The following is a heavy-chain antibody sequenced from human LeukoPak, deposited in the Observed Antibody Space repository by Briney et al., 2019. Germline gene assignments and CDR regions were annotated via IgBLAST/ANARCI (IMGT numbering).Heavy chain of an antibody. D-gene: IGHD2-2*01. CDR2: IYSGGST. CDR3: ARDLSGAAAISYYYYMDV. CDR1: GFTVSSNY. V-gene: IGHV3-66*02. J-gene: IGHJ6*03. Sequence: GGSLRLSCAASGFTVSSNYMSWVRQAPGKGLEWVSVIYSGGSTYYADSVKGRFTISRDNSKNTLYLQMNSLRAEDTAVYYFARDLSGAAAISYYYYMDVWGKGTTVTVSS.